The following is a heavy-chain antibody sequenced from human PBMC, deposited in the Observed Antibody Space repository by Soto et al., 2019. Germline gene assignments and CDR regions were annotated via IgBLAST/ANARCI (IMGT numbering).Heavy chain of an antibody. V-gene: IGHV3-48*03. CDR2: ISGSGSTI. CDR3: ARDRWFGELLDY. J-gene: IGHJ4*02. CDR1: AFTFSSYE. Sequence: HPLGSLRLYCAASAFTFSSYEMNWVRQAPGKGLEWVSYISGSGSTIYYADSVKGRLTISRDNSKNTLYLQMNSLRAEETAVYYCARDRWFGELLDYWGQGTLVTVSS. D-gene: IGHD3-10*01.